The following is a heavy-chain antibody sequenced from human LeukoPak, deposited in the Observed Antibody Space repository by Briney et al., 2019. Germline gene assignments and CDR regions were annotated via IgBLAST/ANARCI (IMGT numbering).Heavy chain of an antibody. J-gene: IGHJ6*02. V-gene: IGHV3-30*18. CDR2: ISYDGSNK. Sequence: PGGSLRLSCVASGFTFSSYGMHWVRQAPGKGLEWVAVISYDGSNKYYADSVKGRFTISRDNSKNTLYLQMNSLRTEDTAVYYCAKAPYYYYGMDVWGQGTTVTVSS. CDR3: AKAPYYYYGMDV. CDR1: GFTFSSYG.